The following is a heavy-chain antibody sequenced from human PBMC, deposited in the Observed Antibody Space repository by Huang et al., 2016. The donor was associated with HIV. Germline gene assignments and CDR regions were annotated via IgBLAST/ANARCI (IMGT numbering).Heavy chain of an antibody. D-gene: IGHD3-10*01. J-gene: IGHJ6*02. CDR2: INPNSGTK. CDR3: ARSPYGSGTYHGMDV. CDR1: GDSLTDTY. V-gene: IGHV1-2*02. Sequence: ASVRVSCKTSGDSLTDTYMHWVRQAPGQGPEWMGWINPNSGTKKYAEKFVGRVTMTRDTSTSTVYMEVSRLRRDDTAVFYCARSPYGSGTYHGMDVWGQGTTVTVSS.